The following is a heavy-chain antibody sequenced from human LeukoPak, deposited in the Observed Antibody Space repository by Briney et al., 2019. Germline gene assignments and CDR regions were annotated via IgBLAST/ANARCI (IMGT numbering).Heavy chain of an antibody. Sequence: PGGSLRLSCAASGFTLSSAWMTWVRQAPGKGLEWVATIKDDGSDKYYVDSVKGRFTISGDNAKKSLWLQMNSLRVEDTAMYYCADLGSRDWGQGTLVTVSS. J-gene: IGHJ4*02. CDR2: IKDDGSDK. CDR3: ADLGSRD. V-gene: IGHV3-7*01. CDR1: GFTLSSAW. D-gene: IGHD3-16*01.